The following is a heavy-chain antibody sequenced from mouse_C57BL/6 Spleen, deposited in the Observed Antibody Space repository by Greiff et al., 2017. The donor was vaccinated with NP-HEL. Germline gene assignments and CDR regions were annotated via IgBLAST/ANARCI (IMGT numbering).Heavy chain of an antibody. CDR3: ARSPSYDWGGFAY. CDR1: GYSITSGYY. Sequence: EVKLVESGPGLVKPSQSLSLTCSVTGYSITSGYYWNWIRQFPGNKLEWMGYISYDGSNNYNPSLKNRISITRDTSKNQFFLKLNSVTTEDTATYYCARSPSYDWGGFAYWGQGTLVTVSA. CDR2: ISYDGSN. V-gene: IGHV3-6*01. D-gene: IGHD2-4*01. J-gene: IGHJ3*01.